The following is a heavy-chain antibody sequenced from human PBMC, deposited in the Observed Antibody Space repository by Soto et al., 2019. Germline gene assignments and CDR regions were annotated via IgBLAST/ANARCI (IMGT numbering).Heavy chain of an antibody. V-gene: IGHV3-30*03. CDR2: ISYDRSEK. Sequence: VGSLRLSCAASESTFSSYGIHWVRQAPGKGLEWVAVISYDRSEKYYADSVKGRFSISRDNSKNTVDLQMNSLRPEDTAVYYCARSALVLVYYYYGLDVWGQGTAVTVSS. CDR3: ARSALVLVYYYYGLDV. J-gene: IGHJ6*02. CDR1: ESTFSSYG. D-gene: IGHD5-18*01.